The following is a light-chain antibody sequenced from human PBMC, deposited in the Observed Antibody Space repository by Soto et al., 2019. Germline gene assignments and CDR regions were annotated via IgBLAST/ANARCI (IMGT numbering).Light chain of an antibody. CDR2: EVS. CDR3: YSYAGSRNPCV. V-gene: IGLV2-23*02. CDR1: SSDVGSYNL. J-gene: IGLJ1*01. Sequence: QSVLTQPASVSGSPGQSITISCFGTSSDVGSYNLVSWYQQHPGKAPKLMVYEVSKRPSGVSNRFSGSKSGNTASLTISGLQAEDEADYYCYSYAGSRNPCVFGTGTKVTVL.